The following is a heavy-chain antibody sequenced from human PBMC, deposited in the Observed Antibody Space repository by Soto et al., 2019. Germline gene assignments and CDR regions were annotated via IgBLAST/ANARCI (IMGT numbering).Heavy chain of an antibody. D-gene: IGHD6-13*01. CDR2: IIPIFGTA. CDR1: GGTFSSYA. J-gene: IGHJ4*02. Sequence: QVQLVQSGAEVKKPGSSVKVSCKASGGTFSSYAISWVRQAPGQGLEWMGGIIPIFGTANYAQKFQGRVTITADESTSTAYLELSSLRSEDTAVYYCARVRRRAAAGTGYFDYWGQGTLVTVSS. V-gene: IGHV1-69*12. CDR3: ARVRRRAAAGTGYFDY.